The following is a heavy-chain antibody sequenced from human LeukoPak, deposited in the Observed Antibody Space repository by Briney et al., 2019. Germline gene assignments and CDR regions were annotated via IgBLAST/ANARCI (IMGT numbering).Heavy chain of an antibody. D-gene: IGHD3-9*01. CDR3: ARESGSYYDILPFDP. V-gene: IGHV3-30*04. CDR2: ISYDGSNK. Sequence: PGGSLRLSCAASGFTFSSYAMHWVRQAPGKGLEWVAVISYDGSNKYYADSVKGRFTISRDNSKNTLYLQMNSLRAEDTAVCYCARESGSYYDILPFDPWGQGTLVTVSS. CDR1: GFTFSSYA. J-gene: IGHJ5*02.